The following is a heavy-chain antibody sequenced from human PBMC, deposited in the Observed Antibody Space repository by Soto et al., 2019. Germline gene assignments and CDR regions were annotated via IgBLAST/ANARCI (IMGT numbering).Heavy chain of an antibody. V-gene: IGHV3-23*01. D-gene: IGHD2-8*02. CDR1: AFSFSSYG. CDR3: AKSHRFCTGGSCGAFDT. CDR2: ITGSGDGT. J-gene: IGHJ3*02. Sequence: EVQLLESGGGLVQPGGSLRLSCAASAFSFSSYGMSWVRQAPGKGLEWVSHITGSGDGTDYADSVKGRFTISRDNSKNTLFLQMNSLRVEDTAIYFCAKSHRFCTGGSCGAFDTWGHGTMVTAS.